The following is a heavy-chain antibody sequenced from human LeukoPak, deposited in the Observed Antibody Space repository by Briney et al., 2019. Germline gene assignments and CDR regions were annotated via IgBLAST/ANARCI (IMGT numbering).Heavy chain of an antibody. J-gene: IGHJ4*02. V-gene: IGHV3-23*01. CDR3: AKDALSRVGVTSFDY. CDR1: GFTFSSYA. D-gene: IGHD3-22*01. Sequence: GGSLRLSCAASGFTFSSYAMSWVRQAPGKGLEWVSAISGSDGSTYYADSVKGRFTISRDNSKNTLYLQMNSLRAEDTAVYYCAKDALSRVGVTSFDYWGQGTLVTVSS. CDR2: ISGSDGST.